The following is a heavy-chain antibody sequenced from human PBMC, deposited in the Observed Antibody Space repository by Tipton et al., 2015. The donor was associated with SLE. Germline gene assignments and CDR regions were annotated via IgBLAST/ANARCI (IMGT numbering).Heavy chain of an antibody. CDR1: GGSINTYY. J-gene: IGHJ2*01. CDR2: IHYSGDA. CDR3: ARDLTGIYWYFDL. V-gene: IGHV4-59*01. D-gene: IGHD7-27*01. Sequence: TLSLTCNVYGGSINTYYWSWIRQPPGKGLEWIGNIHYSGDANYNPSLKSRVTISVDSSKSLFSLKMSSATAADTAVYYCARDLTGIYWYFDLWGRGTLVTVSS.